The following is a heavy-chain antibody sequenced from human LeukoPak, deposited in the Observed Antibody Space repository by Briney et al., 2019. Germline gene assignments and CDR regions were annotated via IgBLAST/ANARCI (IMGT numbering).Heavy chain of an antibody. D-gene: IGHD3-22*01. CDR3: AGTMIVVVPYDAFDI. V-gene: IGHV4-59*08. Sequence: SQTLSLTCAVSGGSISSYYWSWIRQPPGKGLEWIGYIYYSGSTYYNPSLKSRVTISVDTSKNQFSLKLSSVTAADTAVYYCAGTMIVVVPYDAFDIWGQGTMVTVSS. J-gene: IGHJ3*02. CDR2: IYYSGST. CDR1: GGSISSYY.